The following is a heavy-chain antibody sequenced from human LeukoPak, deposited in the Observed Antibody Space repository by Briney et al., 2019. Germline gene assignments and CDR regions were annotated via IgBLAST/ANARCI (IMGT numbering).Heavy chain of an antibody. J-gene: IGHJ4*02. CDR3: ARVATAVPGTDFDY. V-gene: IGHV1-8*01. CDR1: GYTFTSYD. Sequence: VASVRVSFKASGYTFTSYDINWVRQAPGQGREWMGWMNPNSGNTGYAQRFQGRVTITRNTSITTAYMELSSLRSEDTAVYYCARVATAVPGTDFDYWGQGTLVTVSS. CDR2: MNPNSGNT. D-gene: IGHD6-19*01.